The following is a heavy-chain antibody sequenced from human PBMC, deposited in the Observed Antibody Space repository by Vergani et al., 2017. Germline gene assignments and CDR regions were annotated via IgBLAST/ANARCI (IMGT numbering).Heavy chain of an antibody. CDR2: ISSSSTYI. V-gene: IGHV3-21*01. J-gene: IGHJ4*02. CDR3: ASRGTAKGHDY. Sequence: EVQLVESGGGLVQPGGSLRLSCAASGFTFSGYWMSWVRQAPGKGLEWVSSISSSSTYIYYADSVKGRFTISRDNAKNSLYLQMNSLRAEDTAVYYCASRGTAKGHDYWGQGTLVTVSS. CDR1: GFTFSGYW. D-gene: IGHD5-18*01.